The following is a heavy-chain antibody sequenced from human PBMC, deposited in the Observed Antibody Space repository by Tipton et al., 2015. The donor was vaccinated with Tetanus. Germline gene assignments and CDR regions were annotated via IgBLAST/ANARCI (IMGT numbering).Heavy chain of an antibody. V-gene: IGHV4-31*03. Sequence: LRLSCTVSGGSISSGGYYWTWIRQQPGKGPEWIGYIYYSGSTHYNPSLKGRVTMSVDTSKNQFSLKLSSVTAADTAVYYCARDQGGGRVVRLNWFDPWGQGILVTVSS. D-gene: IGHD6-6*01. CDR3: ARDQGGGRVVRLNWFDP. CDR2: IYYSGST. CDR1: GGSISSGGYY. J-gene: IGHJ5*02.